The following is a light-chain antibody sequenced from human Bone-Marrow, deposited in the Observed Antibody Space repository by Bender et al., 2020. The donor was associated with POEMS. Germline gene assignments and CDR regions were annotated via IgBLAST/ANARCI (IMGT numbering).Light chain of an antibody. CDR3: CSYAGSSTFYV. Sequence: QSVLTQPASVSGSPGQSITISCTGTSSDVGAFNQVSWYQQHPGKAPKLMIYEGGKRPSGVYNRFSGSKSGNTASLTISGLQAEDEADYYCCSYAGSSTFYVFGTGTKVTVL. J-gene: IGLJ1*01. V-gene: IGLV2-23*03. CDR1: SSDVGAFNQ. CDR2: EGG.